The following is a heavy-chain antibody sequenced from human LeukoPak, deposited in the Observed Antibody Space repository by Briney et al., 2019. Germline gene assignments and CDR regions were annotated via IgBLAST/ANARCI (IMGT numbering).Heavy chain of an antibody. CDR2: IVVGSGNT. D-gene: IGHD6-19*01. Sequence: GASVKVSCKASGFTFTSSAVQWVRQARGQRLEWIGWIVVGSGNTNYAQKFQERVTITRDMSTSTAYMELSSLRSEDTAVYCCAADPYSSGPNHYYFDYWGQGTLVTVSS. CDR1: GFTFTSSA. CDR3: AADPYSSGPNHYYFDY. V-gene: IGHV1-58*01. J-gene: IGHJ4*02.